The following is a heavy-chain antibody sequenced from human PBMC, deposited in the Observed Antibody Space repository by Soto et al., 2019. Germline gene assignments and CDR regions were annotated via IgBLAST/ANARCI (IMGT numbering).Heavy chain of an antibody. J-gene: IGHJ3*02. D-gene: IGHD1-1*01. CDR3: ATWHLQEHAYDI. Sequence: SETLSLTCAVSGYSISSGYYRGWIRQPPGKGLEWIGSIYHSGSTYYNPSLKSRVTISVDTSKNQFSLKLSSVTAADTAVYSCATWHLQEHAYDIWGQGTMVTVSS. V-gene: IGHV4-38-2*01. CDR2: IYHSGST. CDR1: GYSISSGYY.